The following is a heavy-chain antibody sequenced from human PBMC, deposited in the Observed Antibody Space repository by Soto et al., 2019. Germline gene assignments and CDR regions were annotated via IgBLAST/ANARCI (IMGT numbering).Heavy chain of an antibody. CDR2: IYYSGST. D-gene: IGHD2-2*01. CDR1: GASVSSGSNY. CDR3: ARIALSAAIPYYYDAMDV. V-gene: IGHV4-61*01. Sequence: SETLSLTCTVSGASVSSGSNYWTWIRQPPGKGLEWIGYIYYSGSTYYNPSLKSRVTISLDTSNKHFSLNVSSVIAADTAVYYCARIALSAAIPYYYDAMDVWGQGTTVTVSS. J-gene: IGHJ6*02.